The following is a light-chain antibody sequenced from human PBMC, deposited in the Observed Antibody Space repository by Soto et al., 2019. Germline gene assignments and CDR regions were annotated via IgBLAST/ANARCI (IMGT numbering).Light chain of an antibody. V-gene: IGKV3-15*01. CDR2: GTS. Sequence: EIMMTQSPATLSVSPGERATLSCRASQSVSNSLAWYQQKPGQSPGLLIYGTSTRATGVPDRFSGRGSGTEFTLTISRLQYEDFALYYCQQYYNWPPTFGGGTKVEIK. J-gene: IGKJ4*01. CDR3: QQYYNWPPT. CDR1: QSVSNS.